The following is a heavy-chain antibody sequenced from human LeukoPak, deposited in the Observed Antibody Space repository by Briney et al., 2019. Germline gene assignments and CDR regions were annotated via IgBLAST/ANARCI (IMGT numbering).Heavy chain of an antibody. V-gene: IGHV4-59*08. J-gene: IGHJ3*02. CDR2: IYYSGST. CDR1: GGSISSYY. Sequence: SETLSLICTVSGGSISSYYWSWIRQPPGKGLEWIGYIYYSGSTNYNPSLKSRVTISVDTSKKQFSLKLSSVTAADTAVYYCARPHYGDYHVGAFEIWGPGTMVTVSS. CDR3: ARPHYGDYHVGAFEI. D-gene: IGHD4-17*01.